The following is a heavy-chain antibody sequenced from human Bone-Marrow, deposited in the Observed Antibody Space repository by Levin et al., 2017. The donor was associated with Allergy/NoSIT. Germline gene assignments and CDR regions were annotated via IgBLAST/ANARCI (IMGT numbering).Heavy chain of an antibody. D-gene: IGHD2-2*01. J-gene: IGHJ6*02. CDR3: AKDPCSSATCYGSYYYFDGMDA. Sequence: PGGSLRLSCAASGFTFTNYGMHWVRQAPGKGLEWVAYLSFDGRNKYYAESVKGRFTISRDNLKDRLFLQMDSLRTDDTAVYFCAKDPCSSATCYGSYYYFDGMDAWGRGTTVTVSS. CDR2: LSFDGRNK. V-gene: IGHV3-30*02. CDR1: GFTFTNYG.